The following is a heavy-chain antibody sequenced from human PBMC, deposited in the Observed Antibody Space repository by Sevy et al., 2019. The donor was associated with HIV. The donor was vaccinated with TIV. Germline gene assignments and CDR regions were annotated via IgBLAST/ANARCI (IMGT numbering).Heavy chain of an antibody. CDR1: GFTFSSYS. J-gene: IGHJ6*02. D-gene: IGHD2-2*01. Sequence: GGSLRLSCAASGFTFSSYSMNWVRQAPGKGLEWVSSISSSSSYIYYADSVKGRFTISRDNAKKSLYLQMNSLRAEDTAVYYCARMGYCSSTRCYQLFYGMDVWGQGTTVTV. V-gene: IGHV3-21*01. CDR3: ARMGYCSSTRCYQLFYGMDV. CDR2: ISSSSSYI.